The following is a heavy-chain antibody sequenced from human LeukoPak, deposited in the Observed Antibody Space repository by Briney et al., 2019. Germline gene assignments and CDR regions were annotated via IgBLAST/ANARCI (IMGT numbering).Heavy chain of an antibody. Sequence: PGGSLRLSCAASGFTVSSNYMSWVRQAPGKGLEWVSVIDGGSGTYYADSVKGRFTISRHNSKNTLYLQMNSLRAEDTAVYYCARGGELLASTFYFYGMDVWGRGTSVTVSS. CDR2: IDGGSGT. J-gene: IGHJ6*02. D-gene: IGHD1-26*01. CDR3: ARGGELLASTFYFYGMDV. CDR1: GFTVSSNY. V-gene: IGHV3-53*04.